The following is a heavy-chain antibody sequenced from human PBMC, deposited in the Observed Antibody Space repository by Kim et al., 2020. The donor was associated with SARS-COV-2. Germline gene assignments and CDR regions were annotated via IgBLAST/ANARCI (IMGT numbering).Heavy chain of an antibody. CDR1: GGSFSDYN. V-gene: IGHV4-34*01. D-gene: IGHD2-2*02. CDR3: ARGRAGVVPAPVLGLGAFYDYYAMDV. CDR2: INHSGST. J-gene: IGHJ6*04. Sequence: SETLSLTCAVYGGSFSDYNWSWIRQHPRKGLEWIGEINHSGSTSHSPSLKSRVTISVDTSKSQFSLRLKSMTAADTAVYYCARGRAGVVPAPVLGLGAFYDYYAMDVWGEGTAVAVSS.